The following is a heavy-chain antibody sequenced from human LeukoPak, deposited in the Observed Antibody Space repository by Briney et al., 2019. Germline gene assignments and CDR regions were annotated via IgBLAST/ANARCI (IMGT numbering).Heavy chain of an antibody. J-gene: IGHJ1*01. CDR3: AGLGYCSGGSCYSPAEYFQH. V-gene: IGHV4-59*08. CDR2: IYYSGST. CDR1: GGSISSYY. Sequence: SETLSLTCTVSGGSISSYYWSWIRQPPGKGLEWIGYIYYSGSTNYNTSLKSRFTISVDTSKNQFSLKLSSVTAADTAVYYCAGLGYCSGGSCYSPAEYFQHWGQGTLVTVSS. D-gene: IGHD2-15*01.